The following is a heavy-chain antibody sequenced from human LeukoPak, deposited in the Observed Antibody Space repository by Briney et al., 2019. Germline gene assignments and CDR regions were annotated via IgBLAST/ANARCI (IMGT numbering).Heavy chain of an antibody. V-gene: IGHV3-49*03. J-gene: IGHJ4*02. D-gene: IGHD3-10*01. CDR3: TSGYYGSGSPIDY. CDR2: IRSKAYGGTT. CDR1: GFTFGDYA. Sequence: PGGSLRLSCTASGFTFGDYAMSWFRQAPGKGLEWVGFIRSKAYGGTTEYAAPVKGRFTISRDDSKSIAYLQMNSLKTEDTAVYYCTSGYYGSGSPIDYWGQGTLVTVSS.